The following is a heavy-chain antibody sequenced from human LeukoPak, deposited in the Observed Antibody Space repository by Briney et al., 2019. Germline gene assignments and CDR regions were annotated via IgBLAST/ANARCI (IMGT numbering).Heavy chain of an antibody. CDR3: ARDRYYYDSSGYYGY. D-gene: IGHD3-22*01. CDR2: IIPIFGTA. J-gene: IGHJ4*02. Sequence: ASVKVSCKASGGTFSSYAISWVRQAPGQGLEWMGGIIPIFGTANYAQKFQGRVTITADESTSTAYMELSSLRSEDTAVYYCARDRYYYDSSGYYGYWDQGTLVTVSS. V-gene: IGHV1-69*01. CDR1: GGTFSSYA.